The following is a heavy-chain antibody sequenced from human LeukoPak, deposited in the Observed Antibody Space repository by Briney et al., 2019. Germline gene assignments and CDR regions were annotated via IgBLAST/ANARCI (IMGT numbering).Heavy chain of an antibody. J-gene: IGHJ4*02. Sequence: ASVKVSCKPSGYTFTGYCLNWVRQAPGQGLEWMGWINPNSGRTKFAQKIQDRVSMTRDTSISTAYMHLSRLRSDDTAVYYCARSPHILTGENFDYWGQGTLLTVSS. V-gene: IGHV1-2*02. D-gene: IGHD3-9*01. CDR2: INPNSGRT. CDR3: ARSPHILTGENFDY. CDR1: GYTFTGYC.